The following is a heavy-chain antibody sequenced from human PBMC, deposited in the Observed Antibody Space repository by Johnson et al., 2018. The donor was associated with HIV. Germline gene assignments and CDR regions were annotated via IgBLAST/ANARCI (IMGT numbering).Heavy chain of an antibody. CDR2: IDSGGGT. D-gene: IGHD5-24*01. Sequence: EVQLVESGGGLVQPGGSLRLSCAGSGFTVSTFYMTWVRQGPGKGLEWVSVIDSGGGTKYADSVTGRFTISRDNSKNTLYLQMNSLRAEDTAVYFCARGCRDGYTCDAFDVWGQGTRVTVSS. CDR1: GFTVSTFY. CDR3: ARGCRDGYTCDAFDV. J-gene: IGHJ3*01. V-gene: IGHV3-66*01.